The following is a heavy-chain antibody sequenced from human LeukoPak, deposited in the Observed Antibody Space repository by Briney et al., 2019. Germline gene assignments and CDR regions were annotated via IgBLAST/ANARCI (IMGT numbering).Heavy chain of an antibody. V-gene: IGHV3-66*01. Sequence: PGGSLRLSCAASGFTVSSNYMSWVRQAPGKGLEWASVIYSGGSTYYADSVKGRFTISRDNSKNTLYLQMNSLRAEDTAVYYCARDISQHYYYYGMDVWGQGTTVTVSS. CDR1: GFTVSSNY. J-gene: IGHJ6*02. D-gene: IGHD1-14*01. CDR2: IYSGGST. CDR3: ARDISQHYYYYGMDV.